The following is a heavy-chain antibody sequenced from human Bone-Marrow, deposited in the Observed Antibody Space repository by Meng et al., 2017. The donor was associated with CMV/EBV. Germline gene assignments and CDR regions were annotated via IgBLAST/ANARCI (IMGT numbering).Heavy chain of an antibody. CDR1: GYTFTGYY. Sequence: ASVKVSCKTSGYTFTGYYIHWVRQAPGQGLEWMGWIGFNSGDTNYAQKFQGRVTMTTDTSTSTAYMELSSLRSEDTAIYYCTRGRGSTHKGNWFDPWGQGTLVTVSS. CDR3: TRGRGSTHKGNWFDP. J-gene: IGHJ5*02. D-gene: IGHD3-10*01. V-gene: IGHV1-2*02. CDR2: IGFNSGDT.